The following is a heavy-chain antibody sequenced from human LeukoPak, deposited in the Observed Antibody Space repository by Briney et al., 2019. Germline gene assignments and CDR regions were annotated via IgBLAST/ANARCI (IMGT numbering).Heavy chain of an antibody. V-gene: IGHV1-18*01. J-gene: IGHJ5*02. D-gene: IGHD3-22*01. CDR3: ARDRGYYDSSGNGWYNWLDP. CDR1: GYTFTNYG. Sequence: GASVKVSCRASGYTFTNYGISWVRQAPGQGLEWMGWISGYNGDTKYAQKYQGRVTMTTDTSTSTAYMELKSLRSDDTAVYYCARDRGYYDSSGNGWYNWLDPWGQGTLVTVSS. CDR2: ISGYNGDT.